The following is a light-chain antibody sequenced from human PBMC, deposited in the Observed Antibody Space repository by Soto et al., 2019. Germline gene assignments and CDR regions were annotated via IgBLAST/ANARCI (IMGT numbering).Light chain of an antibody. CDR1: SGDIGAYDS. CDR3: TSYTTSRTYV. V-gene: IGLV2-14*01. CDR2: DVS. Sequence: SVLTQPASVPGSPGQSITLSCTGTSGDIGAYDSVSWYQQHPGKAPKLMLYDVSNRPSGVSHRFSGSKSGNTASLTISGLQAEDEADYYCTSYTTSRTYVFGSGTKLTVL. J-gene: IGLJ1*01.